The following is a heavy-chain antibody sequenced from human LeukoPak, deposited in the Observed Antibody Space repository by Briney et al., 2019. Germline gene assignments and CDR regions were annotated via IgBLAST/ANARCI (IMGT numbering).Heavy chain of an antibody. V-gene: IGHV4-59*01. D-gene: IGHD6-13*01. Sequence: SETLSLTCTDSGGSISSYYWSWIRQPPGKGLEWIGYIYYSGSTNYNPSLKSRVTISVDTSKNQFSLKLSSLTAADTAVYYCARVLAAARYYYYGMDVWGQGTTVTVSS. J-gene: IGHJ6*02. CDR3: ARVLAAARYYYYGMDV. CDR2: IYYSGST. CDR1: GGSISSYY.